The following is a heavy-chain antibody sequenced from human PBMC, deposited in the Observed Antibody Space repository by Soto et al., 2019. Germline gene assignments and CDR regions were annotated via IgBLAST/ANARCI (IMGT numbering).Heavy chain of an antibody. CDR1: GGSISSGGYY. CDR3: ARGTPGTKVDAFDS. V-gene: IGHV4-31*03. D-gene: IGHD4-17*01. CDR2: IYYSGST. Sequence: TLYLTCTVSGGSISSGGYYWSWIRQHPGKGLEWIGYIYYSGSTYYNPSLKSRVTISVDTSKNQFSLKLSSVTAADTAVYYCARGTPGTKVDAFDSWWQGTMVT. J-gene: IGHJ3*02.